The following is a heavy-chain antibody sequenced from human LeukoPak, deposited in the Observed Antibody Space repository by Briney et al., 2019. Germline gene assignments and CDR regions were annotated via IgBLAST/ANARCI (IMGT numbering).Heavy chain of an antibody. J-gene: IGHJ4*02. D-gene: IGHD3-16*02. CDR1: GGSISSSSYY. Sequence: PSETLSLTCTVSGGSISSSSYYWGWIRQPPGKGLEWIGSIYYSGSTYYNPSLKSRVTISVDTSKNQFSLKLSSVTAADTAVYYCAREAPPVWGSYRYNSDYWGQGTLVTVSS. V-gene: IGHV4-39*07. CDR2: IYYSGST. CDR3: AREAPPVWGSYRYNSDY.